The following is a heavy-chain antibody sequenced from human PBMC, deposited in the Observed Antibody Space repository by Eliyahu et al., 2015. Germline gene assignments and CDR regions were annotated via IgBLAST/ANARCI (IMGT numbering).Heavy chain of an antibody. CDR1: GFTFSSNX. CDR3: ARDWKSTTGTFFDS. Sequence: QVQLVESGGGVVQPGTSLTLSCSGSGFTFSSNXMHWVRQAPGKGLEWVVVISSDGNTKHYADSVKGRFTISRDNSENTLYLQMNSLRTEDTAVYYCARDWKSTTGTFFDSWGQGALVTVSS. J-gene: IGHJ4*02. CDR2: ISSDGNTK. D-gene: IGHD2/OR15-2a*01. V-gene: IGHV3-30-3*01.